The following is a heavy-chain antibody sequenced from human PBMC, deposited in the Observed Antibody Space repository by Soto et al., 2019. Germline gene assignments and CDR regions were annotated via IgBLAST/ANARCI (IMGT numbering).Heavy chain of an antibody. CDR2: IYYSGST. V-gene: IGHV4-59*01. D-gene: IGHD3-10*01. Sequence: SETLSLTCTVSGGSISSYYWSWIRQPPGKGLEWIGYIYYSGSTNYNPSLKSRVTISVDTSKNQFSLKLSSVTAADTAVYYCARDGSGSYVFDCWGQGTLVTVSS. J-gene: IGHJ4*02. CDR3: ARDGSGSYVFDC. CDR1: GGSISSYY.